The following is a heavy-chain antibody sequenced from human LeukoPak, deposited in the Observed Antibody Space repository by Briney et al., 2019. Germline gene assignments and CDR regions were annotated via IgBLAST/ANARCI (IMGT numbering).Heavy chain of an antibody. CDR1: GGSFSGYY. Sequence: SETLSLTCAVYGGSFSGYYWSWIRQPPGKGLEWIGEINLSGSTNYNPSLKSRVTISVDTSKNQFSLKLSSVTAADTAVYYCASSHYDSSGYHDYWGQGTLVTVSS. J-gene: IGHJ4*02. D-gene: IGHD3-22*01. CDR3: ASSHYDSSGYHDY. CDR2: INLSGST. V-gene: IGHV4-34*01.